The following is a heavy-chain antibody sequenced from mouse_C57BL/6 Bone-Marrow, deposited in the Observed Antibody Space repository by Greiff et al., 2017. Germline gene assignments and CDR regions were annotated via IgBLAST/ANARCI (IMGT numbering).Heavy chain of an antibody. Sequence: EVKLVESGGDLVKPGGSLKLSCAASGFTFSSYGMSWVRQTPDKRLEWVATISSGGSYTYYPDSVKGRFTISRDNAKNTLYLQMSSLKSEDTAMYYCARLAYYSNYEDFDYWGQGTTLTVSS. CDR3: ARLAYYSNYEDFDY. J-gene: IGHJ2*01. CDR2: ISSGGSYT. D-gene: IGHD2-5*01. V-gene: IGHV5-6*02. CDR1: GFTFSSYG.